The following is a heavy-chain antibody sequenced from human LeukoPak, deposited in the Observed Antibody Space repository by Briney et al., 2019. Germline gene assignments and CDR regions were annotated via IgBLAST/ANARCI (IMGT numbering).Heavy chain of an antibody. Sequence: SETLSLTCTVSGGSISSGSYYWSWIRQPAGKGLEWIGRIYTSGSTNYNPSLKSRVTISVDTSKNQFSLKLSSVTAADTAVYYCARSYYGGSHQYYFDYWGQGTLVTVSS. D-gene: IGHD4-23*01. J-gene: IGHJ4*02. CDR1: GGSISSGSYY. CDR3: ARSYYGGSHQYYFDY. CDR2: IYTSGST. V-gene: IGHV4-61*02.